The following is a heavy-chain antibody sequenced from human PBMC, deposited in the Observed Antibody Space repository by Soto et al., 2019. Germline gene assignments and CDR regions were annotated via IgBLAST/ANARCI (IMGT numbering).Heavy chain of an antibody. D-gene: IGHD4-17*01. Sequence: WGSLSLSCEASGFTFRDHYMSWIRQAPGKGLDCVSYITSSGSRIYYADSVKGRFTISRDNAKNLLYLQMNSLRAEDTAVYYCVRGPDYGGWIDYFDYWGQGILVTVSS. J-gene: IGHJ4*02. CDR1: GFTFRDHY. CDR2: ITSSGSRI. V-gene: IGHV3-11*01. CDR3: VRGPDYGGWIDYFDY.